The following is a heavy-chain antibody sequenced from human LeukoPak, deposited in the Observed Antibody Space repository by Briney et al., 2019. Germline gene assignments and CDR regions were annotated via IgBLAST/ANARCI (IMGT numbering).Heavy chain of an antibody. D-gene: IGHD6-6*01. J-gene: IGHJ4*02. Sequence: GGSLRLSCAASGFTFSSYSMNWVRQAPGKGLEWVSYISSSSTTIYYADSVKGRFTISRDNAKNSLYLQMNSLRAEDMAVYYCARVSSVWQLVARGAIDYWGQGTLVTVSS. V-gene: IGHV3-48*01. CDR2: ISSSSTTI. CDR1: GFTFSSYS. CDR3: ARVSSVWQLVARGAIDY.